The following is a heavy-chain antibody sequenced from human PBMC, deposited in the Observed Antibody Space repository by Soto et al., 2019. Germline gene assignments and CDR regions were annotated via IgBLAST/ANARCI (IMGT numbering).Heavy chain of an antibody. Sequence: EVQLVESGGGLVQPGGSLRLSCAGSGFTLSYYWMHWVRQAPGQGLVWVSRINTNGSVTSYADSVKGRFTISRDNAKNTVYLQMSSLRADDTAVYYCARDLWEMAHDHWGQGIQVTVSS. CDR3: ARDLWEMAHDH. CDR1: GFTLSYYW. D-gene: IGHD1-26*01. V-gene: IGHV3-74*01. CDR2: INTNGSVT. J-gene: IGHJ4*02.